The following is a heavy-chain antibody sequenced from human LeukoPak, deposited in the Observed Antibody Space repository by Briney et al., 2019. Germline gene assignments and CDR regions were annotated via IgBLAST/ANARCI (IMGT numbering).Heavy chain of an antibody. CDR3: ARGWISGDVSEYYFEI. CDR2: IIPIFGTA. Sequence: GASVKVSCRASGGTFSSYAISWVRQAPGQGLEWMGGIIPIFGTANYAQKFQGRVTITTDESTSTAYMELSSLTSDDTAVYYCARGWISGDVSEYYFEIWGQGTLVTVSS. J-gene: IGHJ4*02. D-gene: IGHD5/OR15-5a*01. V-gene: IGHV1-69*05. CDR1: GGTFSSYA.